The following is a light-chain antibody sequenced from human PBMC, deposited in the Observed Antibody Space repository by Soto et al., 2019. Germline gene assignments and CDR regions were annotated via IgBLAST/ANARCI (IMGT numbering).Light chain of an antibody. J-gene: IGKJ5*01. V-gene: IGKV3-20*01. Sequence: EFVLTQSPGTLSLSPGERATLSCRASQSLTNSFMAWYQQKPGQAPRLLIYDTSSRASGIPDRFSGSGSGTNLTLTISRLETEYFEMFYCHQNGTSEIIFGQGTRLEIK. CDR2: DTS. CDR3: HQNGTSEII. CDR1: QSLTNSF.